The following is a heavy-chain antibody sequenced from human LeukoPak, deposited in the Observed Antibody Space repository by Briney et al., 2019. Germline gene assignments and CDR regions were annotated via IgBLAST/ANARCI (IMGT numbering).Heavy chain of an antibody. D-gene: IGHD3-22*01. V-gene: IGHV4-59*01. CDR2: IYYSGST. J-gene: IGHJ4*02. CDR1: GGSISTYY. Sequence: SETLSLTCTVSGGSISTYYWSWIRQSPGKGQEWIGYIYYSGSTNYNPSLKSRVTISVDTSKNHFSLKLSSVTAADTAVYYCARYGQITRSYYDSSGYYPDYWGQGTLVTVSS. CDR3: ARYGQITRSYYDSSGYYPDY.